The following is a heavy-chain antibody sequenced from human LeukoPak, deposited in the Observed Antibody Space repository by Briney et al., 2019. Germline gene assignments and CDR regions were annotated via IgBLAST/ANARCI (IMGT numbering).Heavy chain of an antibody. CDR1: GFTFSSYG. V-gene: IGHV3-23*01. Sequence: GRSLRLSCAASGFTFSSYGMSWVRQAPGKWLGWVSAISGSGGSTYYADSVKGRFTISRDNYKHTLYLQMNSLRAEDTAVYYCAKDRWYSSSWYDYWGQGTLVTVSS. CDR3: AKDRWYSSSWYDY. D-gene: IGHD6-13*01. J-gene: IGHJ4*02. CDR2: ISGSGGST.